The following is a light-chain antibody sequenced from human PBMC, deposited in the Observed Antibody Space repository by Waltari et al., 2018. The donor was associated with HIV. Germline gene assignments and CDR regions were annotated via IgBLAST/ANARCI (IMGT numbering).Light chain of an antibody. CDR2: DAS. CDR3: QQFRSYPRT. Sequence: AIQFTQSPSSLSASVGDSVTIPCRASQGLRKAVYGYKQRPAGPPKRLIYDASSMEGRVPSRFGGSMSGTDFNRTISNLQPKDSATYDCQQFRSYPRTFGQGATLEIK. J-gene: IGKJ2*01. CDR1: QGLRKA. V-gene: IGKV1-13*02.